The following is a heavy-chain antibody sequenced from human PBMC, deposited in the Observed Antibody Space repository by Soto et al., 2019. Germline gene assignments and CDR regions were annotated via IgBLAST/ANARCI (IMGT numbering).Heavy chain of an antibody. D-gene: IGHD5-12*01. CDR1: WDSVSSNTAS. J-gene: IGHJ5*02. Sequence: SQTLSLTCAISWDSVSSNTASWNWIRQSPSRGLEWLGRTYFRSKWYNDYAVSVKSRIIINPDTSKNQFSLQVNSVTPEDTAVYFCAKGDNLGPKTGYAFDPWGQGIMVTVPS. CDR2: TYFRSKWYN. V-gene: IGHV6-1*01. CDR3: AKGDNLGPKTGYAFDP.